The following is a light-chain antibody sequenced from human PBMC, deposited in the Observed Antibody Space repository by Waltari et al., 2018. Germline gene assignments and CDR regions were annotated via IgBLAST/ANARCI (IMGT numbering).Light chain of an antibody. Sequence: QSVLTQPPSASGTPGQRVTISCSGSSANIGSHTVNWYQQLPGPAHKLLINSNNQRPSGVPDRFSGSKSGTSASLAISGLQSEDEADYYCAAWDDSLNGVVFGGGTKLTVL. V-gene: IGLV1-44*01. J-gene: IGLJ2*01. CDR1: SANIGSHT. CDR3: AAWDDSLNGVV. CDR2: SNN.